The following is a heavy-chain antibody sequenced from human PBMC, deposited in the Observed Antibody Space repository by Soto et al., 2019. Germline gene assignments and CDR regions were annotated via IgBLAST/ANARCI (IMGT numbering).Heavy chain of an antibody. CDR3: ANTAGRNYYGALGYMVV. CDR2: ISYNGANT. D-gene: IGHD3-10*01. J-gene: IGHJ6*03. CDR1: GFSFDDYG. V-gene: IGHV3-9*01. Sequence: EVQLVESGGGLAQPGTSLRLSCATSGFSFDDYGMHWVRQRPGKGLEWVSGISYNGANTGNADSVKGRFTISRDNAKKYLYSEKNRLRVEDTSLYYWANTAGRNYYGALGYMVVWGDGTTVTVSS.